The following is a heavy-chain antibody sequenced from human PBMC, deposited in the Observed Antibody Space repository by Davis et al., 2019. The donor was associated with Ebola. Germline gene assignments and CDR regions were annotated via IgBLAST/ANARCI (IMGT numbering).Heavy chain of an antibody. D-gene: IGHD5-24*01. J-gene: IGHJ4*02. CDR2: CIPILGTP. CDR1: VGSFSTFS. CDR3: ARGLGMAETGGDD. V-gene: IGHV1-69*08. Sequence: SVTVSCKPSVGSFSTFSISWLRQAPGYALEWPGRCIPILGTPNYAQRFQGRVTTSADRSTSTADVELTSLGNDDTAVYYCARGLGMAETGGDDWGQGTLVTVSS.